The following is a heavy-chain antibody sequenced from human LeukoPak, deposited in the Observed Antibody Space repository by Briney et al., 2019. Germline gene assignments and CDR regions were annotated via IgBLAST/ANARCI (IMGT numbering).Heavy chain of an antibody. J-gene: IGHJ3*02. D-gene: IGHD4-23*01. Sequence: SETLSRTCNVSGAFITSYHLSWVRQSAGKGLEWIGRMLTSGNIDYNPSLRSRATISQDTPRNSVSLKLSSVTAADTAVYYCARPGGFGGLGGFAIWGQGTMVTVSS. CDR1: GAFITSYH. CDR2: MLTSGNI. CDR3: ARPGGFGGLGGFAI. V-gene: IGHV4-4*07.